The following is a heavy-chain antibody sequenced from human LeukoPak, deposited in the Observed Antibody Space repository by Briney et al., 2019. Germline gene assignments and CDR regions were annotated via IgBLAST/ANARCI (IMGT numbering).Heavy chain of an antibody. V-gene: IGHV3-30*02. CDR3: AKESESIADY. Sequence: PGGSLRLSCVASGYTFSGYGMHWVRQAPGKGLEWVAFIHYNGNNRYYADSVKGRFTISRDNAKNSLYLQMNSLRAEDTAVYYCAKESESIADYWGQGTLVTVSS. CDR1: GYTFSGYG. J-gene: IGHJ4*02. D-gene: IGHD6-6*01. CDR2: IHYNGNNR.